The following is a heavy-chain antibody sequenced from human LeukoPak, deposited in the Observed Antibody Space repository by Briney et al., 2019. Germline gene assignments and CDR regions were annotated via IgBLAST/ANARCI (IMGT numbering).Heavy chain of an antibody. Sequence: SETLSLTCTVSGGSSRSYYWSWIRQPPGKGLEWIGYIYYSGSTNYNPSLKSRVTISVDTSKNQFSLKLSSVTAADTAVYYCARDLGIARLAFDIWGQGTMVTVSS. V-gene: IGHV4-59*01. CDR3: ARDLGIARLAFDI. CDR2: IYYSGST. J-gene: IGHJ3*02. CDR1: GGSSRSYY. D-gene: IGHD1-26*01.